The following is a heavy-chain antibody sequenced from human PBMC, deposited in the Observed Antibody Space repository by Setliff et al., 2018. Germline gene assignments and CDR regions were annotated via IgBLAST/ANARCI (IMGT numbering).Heavy chain of an antibody. D-gene: IGHD4-4*01. CDR2: IKSSREGATS. Sequence: PGGSLRLSCEVSGITFKNAWMTWVRQAPGKGPEWVGRIKSSREGATSDYGAPAKGRFTISRDDSKNMIYLQMNNLKSDDTGFYYCTTGPRDSRNYLNWFNPWGQGTLVTVSS. CDR3: TTGPRDSRNYLNWFNP. J-gene: IGHJ5*02. V-gene: IGHV3-15*01. CDR1: GITFKNAW.